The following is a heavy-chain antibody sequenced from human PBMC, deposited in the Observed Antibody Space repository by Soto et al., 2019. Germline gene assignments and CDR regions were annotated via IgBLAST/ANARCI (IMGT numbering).Heavy chain of an antibody. Sequence: DVQLVESGGGLVQPGGSLRLSCAGSGFPFSTFDIHWVRQAPGKGLEWVSGIGTLSDTFYAASVQGRFTISRQNAKNSVYLKMNSLRSGDTAFYYCARGRSFSYDSTPPPMFDPWGQGTLVTVSS. J-gene: IGHJ5*02. V-gene: IGHV3-13*01. CDR1: GFPFSTFD. CDR3: ARGRSFSYDSTPPPMFDP. CDR2: IGTLSDT. D-gene: IGHD3-10*01.